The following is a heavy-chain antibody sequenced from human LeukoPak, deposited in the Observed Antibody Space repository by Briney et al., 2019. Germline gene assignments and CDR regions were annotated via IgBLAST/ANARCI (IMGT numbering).Heavy chain of an antibody. J-gene: IGHJ4*02. CDR2: ISYDGSNK. Sequence: PGRSLRLSCAASGFTFSSYGMHWVRQAPGKGLEWVAVISYDGSNKYYADSVKGRFTISRDNSKNTLYLQMNSLRAEDTAVYYCAKSKWLDDYWGQGTPVTVSS. D-gene: IGHD6-19*01. V-gene: IGHV3-30*18. CDR3: AKSKWLDDY. CDR1: GFTFSSYG.